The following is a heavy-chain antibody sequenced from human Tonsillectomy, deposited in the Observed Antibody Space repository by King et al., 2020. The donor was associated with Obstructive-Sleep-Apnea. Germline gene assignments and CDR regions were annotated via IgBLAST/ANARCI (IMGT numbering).Heavy chain of an antibody. CDR3: AKDNSNWSFDY. J-gene: IGHJ4*02. D-gene: IGHD6-6*01. CDR2: IRYDGSND. V-gene: IGHV3-30*02. CDR1: GFTFSSSG. Sequence: VQLVESGGGVVQPGGSLRLSCAASGFTFSSSGMHWVRQAPGKGLEWVTFIRYDGSNDYYADSVKGRFSVSRDNSKNALFLQMNNLSAEDTAVYYCAKDNSNWSFDYWGQGILVTVSS.